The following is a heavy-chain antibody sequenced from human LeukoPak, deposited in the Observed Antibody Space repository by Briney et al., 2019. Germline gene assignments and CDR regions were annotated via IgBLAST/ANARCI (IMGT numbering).Heavy chain of an antibody. CDR2: IFGSGGSP. Sequence: GGSLRLSCEASGFTFGSFAMYWVRQAPGKGMDWIAGIFGSGGSPHYADSVKGRFTISRDNSKNTVYLQINSLRAEDTAVYYCGKTTAGYSSGQKPAWPVDYWGQGTLVTVSS. D-gene: IGHD5-18*01. V-gene: IGHV3-23*01. J-gene: IGHJ4*02. CDR1: GFTFGSFA. CDR3: GKTTAGYSSGQKPAWPVDY.